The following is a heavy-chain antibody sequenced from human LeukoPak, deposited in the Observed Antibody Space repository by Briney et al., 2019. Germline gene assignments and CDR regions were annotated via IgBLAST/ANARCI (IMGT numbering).Heavy chain of an antibody. D-gene: IGHD1-14*01. CDR1: GGSMRNSY. J-gene: IGHJ1*01. CDR2: IFTTGRT. CDR3: ARDGVPLTNLVARPFHP. V-gene: IGHV4-4*07. Sequence: SETLSLTCTVPGGSMRNSYRSWIRQPAGKGLEWVGRIFTTGRTNYNPSLKSRVTMSIAPYKNQFSLKMTSVTAADTAVYYCARDGVPLTNLVARPFHPWGQGTLVTVSS.